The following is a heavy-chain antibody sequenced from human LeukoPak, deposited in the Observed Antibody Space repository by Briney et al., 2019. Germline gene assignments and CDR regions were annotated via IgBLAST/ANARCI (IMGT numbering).Heavy chain of an antibody. V-gene: IGHV3-9*01. CDR2: ISWDSGII. D-gene: IGHD4-17*01. CDR1: GFIFDDYA. Sequence: RRSMRLSCAASGFIFDDYAMHWVRQAPGKGLEWVSGISWDSGIIGYADSVKGRFTIGRDNAKNSLYLQMDSLRPEDTALYYCVKDQTTVSLSGWFDPWGQGTLVTVSS. CDR3: VKDQTTVSLSGWFDP. J-gene: IGHJ5*02.